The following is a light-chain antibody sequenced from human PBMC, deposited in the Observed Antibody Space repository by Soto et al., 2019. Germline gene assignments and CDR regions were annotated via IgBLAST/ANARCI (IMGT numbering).Light chain of an antibody. Sequence: PGERATLSCRASQRVSSSLAWYQQKPGQAPRLLIYDASKRAFGIPARFSGSGSGTDFTLTISGLEPEDFAVYYCQQRSNWPPPTFGQGTRLEIK. CDR2: DAS. CDR1: QRVSSS. CDR3: QQRSNWPPPT. J-gene: IGKJ5*01. V-gene: IGKV3-11*01.